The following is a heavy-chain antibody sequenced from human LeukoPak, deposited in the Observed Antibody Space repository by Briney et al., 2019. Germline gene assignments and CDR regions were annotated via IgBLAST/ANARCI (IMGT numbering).Heavy chain of an antibody. V-gene: IGHV3-11*01. J-gene: IGHJ4*02. CDR1: GFTFSDHY. Sequence: GGSLRLSCAASGFTFSDHYMSWIRQAPGKGLEWVSYITSSGGSVYYADFVKGRFTISRDNAKHSLYLQMSSLRAEDTAVYYCARGNYGYYGHFDHWGQGTLVTVSS. CDR3: ARGNYGYYGHFDH. CDR2: ITSSGGSV. D-gene: IGHD4-17*01.